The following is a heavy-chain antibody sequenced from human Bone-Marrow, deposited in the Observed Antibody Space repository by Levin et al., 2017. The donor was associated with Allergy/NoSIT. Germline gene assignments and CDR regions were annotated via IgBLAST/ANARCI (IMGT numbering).Heavy chain of an antibody. J-gene: IGHJ4*02. CDR1: GGSISSGSYY. CDR2: IYTSGST. CDR3: ARNVVVTAIFDY. V-gene: IGHV4-61*02. Sequence: SETLSLTCTVSGGSISSGSYYWSWIRQPAGTGLEWIGRIYTSGSTNYNPSLKSRVTISVDTSKNQFSLKLSSVTAADTAVYYCARNVVVTAIFDYWGQGTLVTVSS. D-gene: IGHD2-21*02.